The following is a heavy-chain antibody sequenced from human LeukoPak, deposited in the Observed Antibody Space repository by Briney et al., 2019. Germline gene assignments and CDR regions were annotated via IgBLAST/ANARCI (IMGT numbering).Heavy chain of an antibody. D-gene: IGHD3-10*01. J-gene: IGHJ4*02. Sequence: ASVKVSCKASGYTFTGYYMHWVRQAPGQGLEWMGWINPNSGGTSYAQKFQGRVTMTRDTSISTAYMELSRLRSDDTAVYYCARGTHNYYGSGSSTDYWGQGTLVTVSS. V-gene: IGHV1-2*02. CDR2: INPNSGGT. CDR3: ARGTHNYYGSGSSTDY. CDR1: GYTFTGYY.